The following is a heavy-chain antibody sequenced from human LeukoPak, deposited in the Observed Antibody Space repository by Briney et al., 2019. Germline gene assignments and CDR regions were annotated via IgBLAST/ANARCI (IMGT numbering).Heavy chain of an antibody. CDR1: GFTFSSYA. D-gene: IGHD6-13*01. CDR3: TRRSSAAGRQYFDY. CDR2: IKSETDGGTT. Sequence: GGSLRLSCAASGFTFSSYAMSWVRQAPGKGLEWVGRIKSETDGGTTDYAAPVKGTFTISRDDSENTLYLQMSSLKTEDTAVYYCTRRSSAAGRQYFDYWGQGTLVTVSS. J-gene: IGHJ4*02. V-gene: IGHV3-15*01.